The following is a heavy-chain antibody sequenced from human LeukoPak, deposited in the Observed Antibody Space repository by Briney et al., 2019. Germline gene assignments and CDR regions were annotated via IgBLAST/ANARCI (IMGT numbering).Heavy chain of an antibody. Sequence: GGSLRLSCAASGFTFDDYAMHWVRQAPGKGLEWVSGISWNSGSIGYADSVKGRFTISRDNAKNSLYLQMNSLRAEDTAVYYCARDLGVYDAFDIWGQGTMVTVSS. V-gene: IGHV3-9*01. D-gene: IGHD5/OR15-5a*01. CDR1: GFTFDDYA. CDR2: ISWNSGSI. J-gene: IGHJ3*02. CDR3: ARDLGVYDAFDI.